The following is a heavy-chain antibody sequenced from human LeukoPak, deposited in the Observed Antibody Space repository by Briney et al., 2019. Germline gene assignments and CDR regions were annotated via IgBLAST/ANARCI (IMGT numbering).Heavy chain of an antibody. D-gene: IGHD3-22*01. Sequence: GASVKVSCKASGYTFTDYYLHWVRQAPGQGLEWMGWINPSSGGTNYAQKLQGRVTMTRDTSIGTAYMELSWLRSDDTAVYYCARAGLWDFSDTSGYHNAAFDIRGQGTMVTVSS. CDR2: INPSSGGT. CDR3: ARAGLWDFSDTSGYHNAAFDI. V-gene: IGHV1-2*02. J-gene: IGHJ3*02. CDR1: GYTFTDYY.